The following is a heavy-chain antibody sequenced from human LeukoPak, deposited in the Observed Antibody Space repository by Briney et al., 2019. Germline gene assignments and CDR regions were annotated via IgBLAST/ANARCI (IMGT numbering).Heavy chain of an antibody. CDR2: IYHSGST. V-gene: IGHV4-30-2*01. CDR1: YDFTSDYY. CDR3: ARGIPWFGEDRSRFDP. J-gene: IGHJ5*02. Sequence: PSETLSLTCTVSYDFTSDYYWSWVRQPPGKGLEWIGNIYHSGSTHYNPSLKSRVTISIDRSKNQFSLKLSSVTAADTAVYYCARGIPWFGEDRSRFDPWGQGTLVTVSS. D-gene: IGHD3-10*01.